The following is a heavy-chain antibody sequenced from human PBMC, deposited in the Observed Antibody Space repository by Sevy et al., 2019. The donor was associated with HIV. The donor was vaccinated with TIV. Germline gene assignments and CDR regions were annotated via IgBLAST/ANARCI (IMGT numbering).Heavy chain of an antibody. CDR2: IYYSGST. CDR3: AVITIFGVVTDNWFDP. CDR1: GCSISSSSYY. V-gene: IGHV4-39*01. D-gene: IGHD3-3*01. J-gene: IGHJ5*02. Sequence: SETLSLTCTVSGCSISSSSYYWGWIRQPPGKGLEWIGSIYYSGSTYNNPSLKSRVTISVDTSNNQVSLKLSSMTAADTAVYYCAVITIFGVVTDNWFDPWGQGTRVTVSS.